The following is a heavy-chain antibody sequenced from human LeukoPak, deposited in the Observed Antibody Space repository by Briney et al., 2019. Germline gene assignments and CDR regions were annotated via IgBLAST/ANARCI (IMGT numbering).Heavy chain of an antibody. CDR1: GYTFTGYY. Sequence: ASVKVSCKASGYTFTGYYMHWVRQAPGQGLEWMGWINPNSGGTNYAQKFQGRVTMTRDTSISTAYMELSRLRSDDTAVYYCARGYASYYYDSSGYYPFWGQGTPVTVSS. D-gene: IGHD3-22*01. CDR2: INPNSGGT. J-gene: IGHJ4*02. CDR3: ARGYASYYYDSSGYYPF. V-gene: IGHV1-2*02.